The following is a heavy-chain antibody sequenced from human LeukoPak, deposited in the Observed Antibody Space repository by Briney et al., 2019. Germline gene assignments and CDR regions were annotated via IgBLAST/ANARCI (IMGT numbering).Heavy chain of an antibody. CDR2: IDSGGNT. D-gene: IGHD5-18*01. V-gene: IGHV3-53*01. Sequence: GGSLRLSCVASGFTFSDFDMNWVRQAPGKGLEWVSAIDSGGNTFYADSVKGRFTISRDNSKNTLYLQMNSLRAEDTAVYYCARGFNYGDYWGQGTLVTVSS. CDR1: GFTFSDFD. J-gene: IGHJ4*02. CDR3: ARGFNYGDY.